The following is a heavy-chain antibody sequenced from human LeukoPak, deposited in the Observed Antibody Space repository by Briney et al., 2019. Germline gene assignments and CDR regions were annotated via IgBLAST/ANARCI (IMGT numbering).Heavy chain of an antibody. V-gene: IGHV3-30*02. CDR2: IRYDGSNK. Sequence: GGSLRLSCAASGFTFSSYGMHWVRQAPGKGLEWVAFIRYDGSNKYYADSVKGRFTISRDNSKNTLYLQMNSLRAEDTAVYYCAKDSGFMVRGPLGDNWFDPWGQGTLVTVSS. CDR3: AKDSGFMVRGPLGDNWFDP. J-gene: IGHJ5*02. CDR1: GFTFSSYG. D-gene: IGHD3-10*01.